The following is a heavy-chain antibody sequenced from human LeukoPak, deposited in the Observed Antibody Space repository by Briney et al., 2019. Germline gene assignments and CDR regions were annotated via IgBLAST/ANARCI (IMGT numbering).Heavy chain of an antibody. V-gene: IGHV4-39*01. CDR3: ASSPGGYCSSTSCDTGGRFDY. Sequence: PSETLSLTCTVSGGSISNSNYYWIWIRQPPGKGLEWIGSVYYSGSTYYNPSLKSRVTISVDTPKNQFSLKLSSVTAADTAVYYCASSPGGYCSSTSCDTGGRFDYWGQGILVTVSS. J-gene: IGHJ4*02. D-gene: IGHD2-2*01. CDR2: VYYSGST. CDR1: GGSISNSNYY.